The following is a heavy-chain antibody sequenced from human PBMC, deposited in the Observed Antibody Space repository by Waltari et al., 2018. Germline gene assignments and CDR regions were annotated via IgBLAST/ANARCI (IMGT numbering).Heavy chain of an antibody. D-gene: IGHD2-15*01. CDR3: VRLEDCSGPGGNCYGGDPFALDV. V-gene: IGHV4-34*02. Sequence: QVQLQQWGARLLQPSETLSLTCAVNGGSFNGYYWGWIRQSPGKGLQWIGEINHAGNRNYNPSLKSRVTMLVDTSRSQFSLKMSSMTAADTALYYCVRLEDCSGPGGNCYGGDPFALDVWGQGTTVTVSS. CDR1: GGSFNGYY. CDR2: INHAGNR. J-gene: IGHJ6*02.